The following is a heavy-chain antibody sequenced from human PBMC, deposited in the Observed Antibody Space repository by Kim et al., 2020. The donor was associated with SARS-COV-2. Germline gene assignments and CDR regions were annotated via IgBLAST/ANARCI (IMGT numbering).Heavy chain of an antibody. CDR1: GLPFRSFA. CDR2: ISGSARST. CDR3: AKNKGSGRHNDYAFDI. Sequence: GGSLRLSCSVSGLPFRSFALSWVRQAPGKGLEWVSTISGSARSTFYADSVKGRFTPSRDNSKNMLFLQMSSLRVEDTATYYCAKNKGSGRHNDYAFDIWGQGTTVIVSS. V-gene: IGHV3-23*01. J-gene: IGHJ3*02. D-gene: IGHD1-26*01.